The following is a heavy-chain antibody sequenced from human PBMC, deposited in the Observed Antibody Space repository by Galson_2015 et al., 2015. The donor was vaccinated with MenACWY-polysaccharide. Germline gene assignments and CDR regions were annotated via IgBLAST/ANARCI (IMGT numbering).Heavy chain of an antibody. D-gene: IGHD1-1*01. Sequence: SLRLSCAVSGFTFSSSWMTWVRQAPVKGLGWVANIKEDGSVKNYVDSVRGRFTISRDNALNSVYLQVDSLRAEDTAVYYCARDSHYNTLDYWGQGTLVAVSS. CDR2: IKEDGSVK. V-gene: IGHV3-7*01. J-gene: IGHJ4*02. CDR3: ARDSHYNTLDY. CDR1: GFTFSSSW.